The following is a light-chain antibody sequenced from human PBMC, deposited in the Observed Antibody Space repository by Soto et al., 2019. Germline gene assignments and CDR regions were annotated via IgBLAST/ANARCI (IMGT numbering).Light chain of an antibody. J-gene: IGLJ2*01. CDR3: QSYDSSVSKVV. CDR2: GNS. Sequence: QSALTQPPSVSGAPGQRVTISCTGSSSNIGAGYDVHWYQQLPGTAPKLLIYGNSNRPSGVPDRFSGSKSGTSASLAITGLQAEDEADYYCQSYDSSVSKVVFGGGTKLTV. V-gene: IGLV1-40*01. CDR1: SSNIGAGYD.